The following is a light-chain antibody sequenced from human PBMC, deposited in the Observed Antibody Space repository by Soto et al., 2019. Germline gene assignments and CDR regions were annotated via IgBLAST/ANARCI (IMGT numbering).Light chain of an antibody. Sequence: QSALTQPASVSGSPGQSITISCTGTSSDVGGYNFVSWYQQYPGKAPKLMIYADTVRPSGTSIRFSGSKSGHTASLTISELQTEDEADYYCCSYAGRSTWIFGGGTKVTVL. V-gene: IGLV2-23*01. CDR3: CSYAGRSTWI. CDR1: SSDVGGYNF. CDR2: ADT. J-gene: IGLJ2*01.